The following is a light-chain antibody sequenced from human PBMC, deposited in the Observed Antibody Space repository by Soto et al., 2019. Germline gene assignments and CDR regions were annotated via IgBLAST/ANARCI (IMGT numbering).Light chain of an antibody. J-gene: IGLJ3*02. CDR3: SSYTSSSTLRV. CDR1: SSDVGGYNY. V-gene: IGLV2-14*01. CDR2: EVS. Sequence: QSALTQPASVSGSPGQSITISCTGTSSDVGGYNYVSWYQQHPGKAPKLMIYEVSNRPSGVSNRFSGSKSGNTASLTIPGLQAEDDADYYCSSYTSSSTLRVFGGGTKLTVL.